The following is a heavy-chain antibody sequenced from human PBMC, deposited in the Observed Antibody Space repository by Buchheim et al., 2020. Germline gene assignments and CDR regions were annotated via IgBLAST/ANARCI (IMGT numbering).Heavy chain of an antibody. CDR3: ARPLLEQWLLTFDY. CDR1: RFTFSSYS. D-gene: IGHD6-19*01. J-gene: IGHJ4*02. Sequence: EVQLVESGGGLVKPGGSLRLSCAASRFTFSSYSMNWVRQAPGKGLEWVSSISSSSSYIYYADSVKGRFTISRDNAKNSLYLQMNSLRAEDTAVYYCARPLLEQWLLTFDYWGQGTL. V-gene: IGHV3-21*01. CDR2: ISSSSSYI.